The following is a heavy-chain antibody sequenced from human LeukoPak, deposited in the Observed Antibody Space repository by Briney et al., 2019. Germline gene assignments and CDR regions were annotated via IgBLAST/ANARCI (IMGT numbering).Heavy chain of an antibody. J-gene: IGHJ1*01. D-gene: IGHD3-22*01. Sequence: GASVKVSCKASGYTFTSYGISWVRQAPGQGLEWMGWISAYNGNTNYAQKLQGRVTMTTDTSTSTAYMELRSLRSDDTAVYYCASNFYDRSGPQSEYFQHWGQGTLVTVSS. V-gene: IGHV1-18*01. CDR1: GYTFTSYG. CDR3: ASNFYDRSGPQSEYFQH. CDR2: ISAYNGNT.